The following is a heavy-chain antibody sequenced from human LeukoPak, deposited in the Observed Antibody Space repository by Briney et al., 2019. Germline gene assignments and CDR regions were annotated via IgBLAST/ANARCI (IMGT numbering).Heavy chain of an antibody. J-gene: IGHJ5*02. D-gene: IGHD3-10*01. Sequence: SETLSLTCAVYGGSFRGYYWSWIRQPPRKGLEWSGEINHSGSTNYNPSLKSRVTISVDTSKNQFSLKLSSVTAADTAVYYCASLYYYGSGSPNWCDPWGQGTLVTVSS. CDR3: ASLYYYGSGSPNWCDP. CDR2: INHSGST. V-gene: IGHV4-34*01. CDR1: GGSFRGYY.